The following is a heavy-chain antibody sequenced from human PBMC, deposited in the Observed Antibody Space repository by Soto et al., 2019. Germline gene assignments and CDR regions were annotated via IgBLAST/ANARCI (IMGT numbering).Heavy chain of an antibody. Sequence: QITLRESGPTLVQPTQTLTLTCTLSGVSLSTSGEGVGWIRQPPGKALEWLALIYWDDAKRFSPSLKSRLAITRDLAKNQVVMPMTDMAPEDTAIYYCAHRQRTVVVGAPFDLWGQGSQVTVSS. J-gene: IGHJ4*02. CDR3: AHRQRTVVVGAPFDL. V-gene: IGHV2-5*02. D-gene: IGHD2-15*01. CDR2: IYWDDAK. CDR1: GVSLSTSGEG.